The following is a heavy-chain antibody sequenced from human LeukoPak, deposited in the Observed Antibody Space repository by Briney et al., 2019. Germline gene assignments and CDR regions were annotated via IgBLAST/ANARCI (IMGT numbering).Heavy chain of an antibody. Sequence: SETLSLTCTVSGGSGSSGSYYWSWIRQPPGKGLEWIGYIYYSGSTNYNPSLKSRVTISVDTSKNQFSLKLSSVTAADTAVYYCARDAYCSGGSCYGGGWFDPWGQGTLVTVSS. CDR3: ARDAYCSGGSCYGGGWFDP. V-gene: IGHV4-61*01. J-gene: IGHJ5*02. D-gene: IGHD2-15*01. CDR1: GGSGSSGSYY. CDR2: IYYSGST.